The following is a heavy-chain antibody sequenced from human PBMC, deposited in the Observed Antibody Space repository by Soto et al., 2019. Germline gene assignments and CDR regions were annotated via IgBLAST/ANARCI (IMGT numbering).Heavy chain of an antibody. CDR1: GYTFTSYC. J-gene: IGHJ5*02. Sequence: ASVKVSCKASGYTFTSYCISWVRQAPGQGLEWMGWISAYNGNTNYAQKLQGRVTMTTDTSTSTAYMELRSLRSDDTAVYYCARDLRVKYSSGWYWFDPWGQGTLVTVSS. D-gene: IGHD6-19*01. CDR2: ISAYNGNT. CDR3: ARDLRVKYSSGWYWFDP. V-gene: IGHV1-18*04.